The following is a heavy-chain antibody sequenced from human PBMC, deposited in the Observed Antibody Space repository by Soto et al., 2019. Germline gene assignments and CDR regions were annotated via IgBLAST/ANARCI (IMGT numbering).Heavy chain of an antibody. V-gene: IGHV3-23*01. CDR1: GFTFSSYA. CDR3: ARAKPTYSSSYFDY. J-gene: IGHJ4*02. CDR2: ISGRGDDT. Sequence: EVQLLESGGDLVQPGGSLRLSCAASGFTFSSYAMSWVRQAPGKGLEWVSTISGRGDDTYYTDSVKGRFTISRDNSKNTLYVHMNSLRAEETAVYYCARAKPTYSSSYFDYWGQGTLVTVSS. D-gene: IGHD3-22*01.